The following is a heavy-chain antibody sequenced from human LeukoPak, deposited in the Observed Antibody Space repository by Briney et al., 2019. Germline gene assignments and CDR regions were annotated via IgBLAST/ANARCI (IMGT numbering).Heavy chain of an antibody. CDR3: AREDWYYDY. J-gene: IGHJ4*02. D-gene: IGHD3-9*01. CDR2: IYHSGST. V-gene: IGHV4-38-2*02. CDR1: GYSISSAYY. Sequence: SETLSLTCTVSGYSISSAYYWGWIRQSPGKGLEWIGTIYHSGSTYYNPSLKSRVTISVDTSKNQFSLKLSSVTAADTAVYYCAREDWYYDYWGQGTLVTVSS.